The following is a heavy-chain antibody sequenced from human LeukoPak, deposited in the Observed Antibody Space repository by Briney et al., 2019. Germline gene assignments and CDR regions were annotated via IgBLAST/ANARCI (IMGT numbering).Heavy chain of an antibody. Sequence: GGSLRLSCAASGFTFSSYGMHWVRQAPGKGLEWVAFIRYDGSKKYYADSVKGRFTISRDNSKNTLYLQMNSLRAEDTAVYYCARWSNDYGDYFDYWGQGTLVTVSS. D-gene: IGHD4-17*01. CDR1: GFTFSSYG. V-gene: IGHV3-30*02. CDR3: ARWSNDYGDYFDY. CDR2: IRYDGSKK. J-gene: IGHJ4*02.